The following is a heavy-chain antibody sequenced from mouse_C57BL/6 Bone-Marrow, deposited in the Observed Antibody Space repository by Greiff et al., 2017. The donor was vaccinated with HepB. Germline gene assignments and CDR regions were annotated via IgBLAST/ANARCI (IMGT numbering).Heavy chain of an antibody. CDR3: ASHDPYDNDN. CDR2: ISNGGGSI. J-gene: IGHJ2*01. V-gene: IGHV5-12*01. CDR1: GFTFSDYY. D-gene: IGHD2-3*01. Sequence: EVMLVESGGGLVQPGGSLKLSCAASGFTFSDYYMYWVRQTPEKRLEWVAYISNGGGSIYYPETVKGRFTSSRDNAKNTLYLQMSRLKSEDTAKYYCASHDPYDNDNWGQGTTLTVSS.